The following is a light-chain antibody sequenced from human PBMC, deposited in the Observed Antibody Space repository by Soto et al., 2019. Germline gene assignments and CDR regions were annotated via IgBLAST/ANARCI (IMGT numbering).Light chain of an antibody. J-gene: IGKJ1*01. CDR3: QKYNIAPWT. Sequence: DRQMTQFPSSLSASVGDRVTITCRASQDIRTFLAWYQQRPGKVPKLLIYAASTLQSGVPSRFSGSGSGTDFTLIISSLQPEDVATYYCQKYNIAPWTFGHGTRVEI. CDR2: AAS. V-gene: IGKV1-27*01. CDR1: QDIRTF.